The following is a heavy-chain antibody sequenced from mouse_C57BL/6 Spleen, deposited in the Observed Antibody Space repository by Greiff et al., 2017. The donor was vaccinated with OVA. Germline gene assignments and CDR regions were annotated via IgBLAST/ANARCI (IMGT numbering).Heavy chain of an antibody. V-gene: IGHV1-82*01. J-gene: IGHJ2*01. Sequence: VQLQGSGPELVKPGASVKISCKASGYAFSSSWMNWVKQRPGKGLEWIGRIYPGDGDTNSNGKFKGKATLTADKSSSTAYMQLSSLTSEDSAVYFCARPNYYGSLYYFDYWGKGTTLTVSS. D-gene: IGHD1-1*01. CDR1: GYAFSSSW. CDR3: ARPNYYGSLYYFDY. CDR2: IYPGDGDT.